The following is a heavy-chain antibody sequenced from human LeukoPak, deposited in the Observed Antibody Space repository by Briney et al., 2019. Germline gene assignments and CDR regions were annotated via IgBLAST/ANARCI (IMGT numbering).Heavy chain of an antibody. D-gene: IGHD5/OR15-5a*01. V-gene: IGHV1-8*01. CDR3: ARGPPSTQYFQH. CDR2: MNPNSGNT. Sequence: ASVKVSCKASGYTFTNYDINWVRQATGQGLEWMGWMNPNSGNTGYAQKFQGRVTMTRNTSISTAYMELSSLRSEDTAVYSCARGPPSTQYFQHWGQGTLVTVSS. CDR1: GYTFTNYD. J-gene: IGHJ1*01.